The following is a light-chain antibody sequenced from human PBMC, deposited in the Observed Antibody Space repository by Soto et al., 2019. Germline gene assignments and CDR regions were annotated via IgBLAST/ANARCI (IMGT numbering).Light chain of an antibody. CDR1: QSVSTT. CDR2: GAS. Sequence: EILLTQSPVPLSVSPGQRASLSCRASQSVSTTVAWYHQKPGQAPRLLVYGASTRATGIPARFSGSGAGTDFTLTITSLQSEDFGVYFCQQYKDWPTTFGQGTKVDIK. CDR3: QQYKDWPTT. J-gene: IGKJ1*01. V-gene: IGKV3-15*01.